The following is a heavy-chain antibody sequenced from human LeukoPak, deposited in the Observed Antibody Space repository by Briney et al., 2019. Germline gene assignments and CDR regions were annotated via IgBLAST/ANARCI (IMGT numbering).Heavy chain of an antibody. V-gene: IGHV4-59*08. CDR2: IYYSGST. J-gene: IGHJ4*02. CDR3: ARLHVGNYFDY. Sequence: PSETLSLTCTVSGGSTSSYYWSWIRQPPGKGLEWIGYIYYSGSTNYNPSLKSRVTISVDTSKNQFSLKLSSVTAADTAVYYCARLHVGNYFDYWGQGTLVTVSS. CDR1: GGSTSSYY. D-gene: IGHD2-15*01.